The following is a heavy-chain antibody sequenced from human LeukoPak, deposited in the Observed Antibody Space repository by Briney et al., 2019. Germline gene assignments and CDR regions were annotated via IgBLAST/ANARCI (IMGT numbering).Heavy chain of an antibody. D-gene: IGHD3-10*01. CDR1: GYTFTSYG. Sequence: ASVKVSCKASGYTFTSYGISWVRQAPGQGLEWMGWVSAYNGNINYAQKLQGRVTMTTDTSTSTAYMELRSLRSDDTAVYYCARAVNYYGSGSLGYNWFDPWGQGTLVTVSS. V-gene: IGHV1-18*01. CDR2: VSAYNGNI. J-gene: IGHJ5*02. CDR3: ARAVNYYGSGSLGYNWFDP.